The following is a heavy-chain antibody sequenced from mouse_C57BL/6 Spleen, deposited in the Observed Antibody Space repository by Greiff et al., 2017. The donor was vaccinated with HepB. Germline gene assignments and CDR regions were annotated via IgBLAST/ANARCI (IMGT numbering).Heavy chain of an antibody. CDR1: GYSFTSYY. J-gene: IGHJ2*01. V-gene: IGHV1-66*01. Sequence: QVQLQQPGPELVKPGASVKISCKASGYSFTSYYIHWVKQRPGQGLEWIGWIYPGSGNTKYNEKFKGKATLTADTSSSTAYMQLSSLTSEDSAVYYCARSSSYYFDYWGQGTTLTVSS. CDR3: ARSSSYYFDY. D-gene: IGHD3-1*01. CDR2: IYPGSGNT.